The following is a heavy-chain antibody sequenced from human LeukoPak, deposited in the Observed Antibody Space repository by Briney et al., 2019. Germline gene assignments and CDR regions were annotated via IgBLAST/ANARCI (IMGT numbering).Heavy chain of an antibody. J-gene: IGHJ4*02. CDR1: GFTFSSYA. CDR3: AKDGSGWYYFDY. V-gene: IGHV3-23*01. D-gene: IGHD6-19*01. CDR2: ISGSGGST. Sequence: GGSLRLSCAASGFTFSSYAMSWVRQAPGKGLEWVSAISGSGGSTYYADSVKGRFTITRDNSKNTLYLQMNSLRAEDTAVYYCAKDGSGWYYFDYWGQGTLVTVSS.